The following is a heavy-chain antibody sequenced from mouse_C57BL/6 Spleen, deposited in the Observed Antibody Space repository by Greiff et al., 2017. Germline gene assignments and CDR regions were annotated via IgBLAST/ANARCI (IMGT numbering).Heavy chain of an antibody. CDR1: GYSITSGYY. CDR3: AREDGYYGGEN. CDR2: ISYDGSN. Sequence: EVQLPQSGPGLVKPSQSLSLTCSVTGYSITSGYYWNWIRQFPGNKLEWMGYISYDGSNNYNPSLKNRISITRDTSKNQFFLKLNSVTTEDTATDDCAREDGYYGGENWGQGTLVTVSA. V-gene: IGHV3-6*01. J-gene: IGHJ3*01. D-gene: IGHD2-3*01.